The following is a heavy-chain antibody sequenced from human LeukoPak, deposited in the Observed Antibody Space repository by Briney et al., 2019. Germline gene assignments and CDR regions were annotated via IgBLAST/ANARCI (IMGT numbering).Heavy chain of an antibody. Sequence: GGSLRLSCAASGFTFSTYTMDWVRQAPGKGLEWVSSISSSSTYIYYADSVKGRFTISRDNAKNSLYLQMNSLRAEDTAVYYCARDVFVAGTGSYYMDVWGKGTTVTVSS. CDR3: ARDVFVAGTGSYYMDV. J-gene: IGHJ6*03. CDR2: ISSSSTYI. D-gene: IGHD6-19*01. V-gene: IGHV3-21*01. CDR1: GFTFSTYT.